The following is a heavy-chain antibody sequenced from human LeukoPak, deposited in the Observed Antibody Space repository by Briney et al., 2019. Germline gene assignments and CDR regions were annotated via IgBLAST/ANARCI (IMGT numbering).Heavy chain of an antibody. V-gene: IGHV5-51*01. Sequence: HGESLKISCKGSGYTFTTYWIGWVRQMPGKGLEWMGIIYPGDSNTRYSPSFQGQVTISADKSISTAYLQWSSLKASDTAMYYCARHLRARPFDYWGQGTLVTVSS. CDR2: IYPGDSNT. CDR1: GYTFTTYW. D-gene: IGHD6-6*01. CDR3: ARHLRARPFDY. J-gene: IGHJ4*02.